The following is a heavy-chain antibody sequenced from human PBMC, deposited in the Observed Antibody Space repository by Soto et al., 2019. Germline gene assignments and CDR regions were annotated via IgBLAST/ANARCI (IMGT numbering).Heavy chain of an antibody. CDR1: GFSFSVYG. D-gene: IGHD2-15*01. Sequence: SLRLSCDTSGFSFSVYGMHWVRQAPGKGLEWVAVIWYDASKQFYAASVEGRFTISRDNSKAILYLQMNSLRAEDTAVYYCAAWAEGATEVHWGQGTLVTVSS. V-gene: IGHV3-33*01. J-gene: IGHJ4*02. CDR2: IWYDASKQ. CDR3: AAWAEGATEVH.